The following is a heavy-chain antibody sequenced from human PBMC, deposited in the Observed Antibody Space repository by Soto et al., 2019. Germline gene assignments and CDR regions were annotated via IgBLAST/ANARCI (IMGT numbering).Heavy chain of an antibody. Sequence: QLQLQESGAGLVKPSQTLSLTCAVSGGSISSGGYSWSWIRQPPGKGLEGIGYTFPSGSTYYNPSLKRRVTISVGTSKNRLSLKLRSVTAADTAEYSCASAAGSGSPDSDFNLWGRGTLVNVSS. V-gene: IGHV4-30-2*01. CDR2: TFPSGST. J-gene: IGHJ2*01. CDR3: ASAAGSGSPDSDFNL. CDR1: GGSISSGGYS. D-gene: IGHD1-26*01.